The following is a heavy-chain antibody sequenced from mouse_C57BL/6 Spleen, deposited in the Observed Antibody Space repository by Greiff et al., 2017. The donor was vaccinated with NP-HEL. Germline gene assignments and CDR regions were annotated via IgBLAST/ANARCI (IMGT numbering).Heavy chain of an antibody. V-gene: IGHV1-26*01. CDR1: GYTFTDYY. Sequence: VQLQQSGPELVKPGASVKISCKASGYTFTDYYMNWVKQSHGKSLEWIGDINPNNGGTSYNQKFKGKATLTVDKSSSTAYMELRSLTSEDSAVYYCARWPHYYGSSYGLDYWGQGTTLTVSS. CDR3: ARWPHYYGSSYGLDY. CDR2: INPNNGGT. D-gene: IGHD1-1*01. J-gene: IGHJ2*01.